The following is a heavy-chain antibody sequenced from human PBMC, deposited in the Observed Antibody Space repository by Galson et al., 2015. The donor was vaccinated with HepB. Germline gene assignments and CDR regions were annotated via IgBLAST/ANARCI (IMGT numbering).Heavy chain of an antibody. Sequence: PALVKPTQTLTLTCTFSGFSLRTAGVGVGWIRQPPGKALEWLALIYWDDDKRYSPSLSSRLTVTKDTSKNQVVLTMTNMDPVDTATYYCAHQRVAAFDYWGQGTLVTVSS. V-gene: IGHV2-5*02. CDR3: AHQRVAAFDY. CDR1: GFSLRTAGVG. D-gene: IGHD6-25*01. CDR2: IYWDDDK. J-gene: IGHJ4*02.